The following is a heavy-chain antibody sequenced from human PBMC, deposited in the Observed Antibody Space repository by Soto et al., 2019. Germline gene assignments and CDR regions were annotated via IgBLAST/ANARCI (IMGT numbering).Heavy chain of an antibody. J-gene: IGHJ1*01. D-gene: IGHD6-13*01. V-gene: IGHV3-9*01. CDR1: GFTFDDYA. Sequence: EVQPVESGGGLVQPGRSLRLSCAASGFTFDDYAMHWVRQVPGKGLEWVSGINWNSGRIGYGDSVKGRFAISRDNAKNSLHLQMNSLSAEDTAFYYCVKDESINWYSGHFRHWGQGTLVTVSS. CDR2: INWNSGRI. CDR3: VKDESINWYSGHFRH.